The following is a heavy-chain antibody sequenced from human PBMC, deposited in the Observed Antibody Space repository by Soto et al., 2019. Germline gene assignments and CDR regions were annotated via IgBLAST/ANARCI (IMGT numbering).Heavy chain of an antibody. D-gene: IGHD2-8*01. Sequence: QVTLMESGHVLVKPTETLTLTCTVSGFSLTNTRMGVSWNRQTPGKALELVAHIFSSDDSSFSPSLSNRLTISRDTSKNQVVLFMTNMDPMDTATYYCARIEKMDRAFDTWGQGIMVTVSS. J-gene: IGHJ3*02. CDR2: IFSSDDS. CDR1: GFSLTNTRMG. V-gene: IGHV2-26*01. CDR3: ARIEKMDRAFDT.